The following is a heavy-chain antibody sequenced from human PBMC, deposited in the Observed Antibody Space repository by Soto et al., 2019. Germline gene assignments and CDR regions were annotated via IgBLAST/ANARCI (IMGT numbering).Heavy chain of an antibody. Sequence: ASVKVSCKASGYTFTGYYMHWVRQAPGQGLEWMGWINPNSGGTNYAQKFQGWVTMTRDTSISTAYMELSRLRSDDTAVYYCARARQAKAPYSSGWYLFDYWGQGTLVTASS. J-gene: IGHJ4*02. CDR2: INPNSGGT. CDR1: GYTFTGYY. CDR3: ARARQAKAPYSSGWYLFDY. D-gene: IGHD6-19*01. V-gene: IGHV1-2*04.